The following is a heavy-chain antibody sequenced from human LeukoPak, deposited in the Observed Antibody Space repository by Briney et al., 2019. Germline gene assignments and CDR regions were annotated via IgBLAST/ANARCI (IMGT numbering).Heavy chain of an antibody. J-gene: IGHJ5*02. V-gene: IGHV3-23*01. CDR3: AKGYGGGT. CDR1: GFTFSSYA. D-gene: IGHD4/OR15-4a*01. CDR2: ISGGGGST. Sequence: GGSLRLSCAASGFTFSSYAMSWVRQAPGKGLEWVSGISGGGGSTSYADSVKGRFTISRDNSRNTAYLQMSGLTVDDTAVYYCAKGYGGGTWGQGTLVVVSS.